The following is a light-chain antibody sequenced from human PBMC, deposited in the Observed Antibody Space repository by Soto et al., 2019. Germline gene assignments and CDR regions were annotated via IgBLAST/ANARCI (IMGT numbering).Light chain of an antibody. CDR1: SGAVTSGHY. V-gene: IGLV7-46*01. CDR3: FLSYSGARV. J-gene: IGLJ2*01. Sequence: QTVVTQEPSLSVSPGGTVTLTCGSSSGAVTSGHYPYWFQQKPAQAPRTLIYDTSDTHSWTPGRFAGSLLGGTAALTLPGAQPEEEADYYCFLSYSGARVFGGGTKLTVL. CDR2: DTS.